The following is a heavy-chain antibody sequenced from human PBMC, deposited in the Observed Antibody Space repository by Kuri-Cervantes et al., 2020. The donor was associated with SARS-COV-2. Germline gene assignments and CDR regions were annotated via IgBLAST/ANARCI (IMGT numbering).Heavy chain of an antibody. J-gene: IGHJ2*01. D-gene: IGHD1-7*01. CDR2: TYYRSKWYN. CDR3: ARNPETSWYFDL. Sequence: LRLSCAISGDSVSSNSAAWNWIRQSPSRGLEWLGRTYYRSKWYNDYAVSVKSRITINPDTSKNQFSLQLNSVTPEDTAVYYCARNPETSWYFDLWGRGTLVTVSS. CDR1: GDSVSSNSAA. V-gene: IGHV6-1*01.